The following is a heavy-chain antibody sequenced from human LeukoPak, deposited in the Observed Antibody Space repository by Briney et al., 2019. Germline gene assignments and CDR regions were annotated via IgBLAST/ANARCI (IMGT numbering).Heavy chain of an antibody. J-gene: IGHJ4*02. D-gene: IGHD3-22*01. CDR1: GYTFTGHY. CDR3: ARDYYDSSGYRN. V-gene: IGHV1-2*02. Sequence: ASVKVSCKASGYTFTGHYMHWVRQAPGQGLEWMGWINPNSGGTNYAQKFQGRVTMTRDTSISTAYMELSRLRSDDTAVYYCARDYYDSSGYRNWGQGTLVTVSS. CDR2: INPNSGGT.